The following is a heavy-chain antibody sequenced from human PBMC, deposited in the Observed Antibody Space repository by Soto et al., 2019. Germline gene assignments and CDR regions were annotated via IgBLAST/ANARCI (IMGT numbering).Heavy chain of an antibody. CDR3: ARTFASGYESYYYYGMDV. D-gene: IGHD5-12*01. Sequence: QVQLQESGPGLVKPSETLSLTCTVSGGSISSYYWSWIRQPPGKGLEWIGYIYYSGSTNYNPSLKSRVTLSVDTSKNQFSLKLGSVTAADTAVYYCARTFASGYESYYYYGMDVWGQGTTVTVSS. V-gene: IGHV4-59*01. CDR1: GGSISSYY. CDR2: IYYSGST. J-gene: IGHJ6*02.